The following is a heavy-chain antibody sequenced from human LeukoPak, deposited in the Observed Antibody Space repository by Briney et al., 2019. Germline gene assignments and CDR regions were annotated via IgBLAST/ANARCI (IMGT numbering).Heavy chain of an antibody. CDR3: ARAGVYDSSGYYA. D-gene: IGHD3-22*01. CDR1: GFTVSSNY. V-gene: IGHV3-66*01. CDR2: IYSGGST. Sequence: GGSLRLSCAASGFTVSSNYMSWVRQAPGKGLEWVSVIYSGGSTYYADSVKGRFTISRDNSKNTLYLQMNSLRAEDTAVYYCARAGVYDSSGYYAWGQGTLVTVSS. J-gene: IGHJ5*02.